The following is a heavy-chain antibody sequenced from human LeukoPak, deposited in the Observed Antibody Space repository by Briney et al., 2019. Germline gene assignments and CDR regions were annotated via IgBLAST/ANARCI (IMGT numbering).Heavy chain of an antibody. J-gene: IGHJ4*02. V-gene: IGHV1-2*02. Sequence: ASVKVSCKASGYTFNAFFIHWVRQAPGQGLEWLGWINPHSGDTTYAQNFQGRVTMTRDTSISTICMEVTSLISDDTAIYYCARAYANYGDYWGQGTLVTVSS. CDR2: INPHSGDT. CDR3: ARAYANYGDY. D-gene: IGHD3-10*01. CDR1: GYTFNAFF.